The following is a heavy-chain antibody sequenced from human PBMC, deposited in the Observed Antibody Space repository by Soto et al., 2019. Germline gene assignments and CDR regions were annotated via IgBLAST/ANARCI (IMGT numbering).Heavy chain of an antibody. D-gene: IGHD2-2*02. CDR2: ILPLFNAP. CDR3: TRGSRPAVIRATFDF. Sequence: QVLLVQSGAEVKKPGSSVRVSCKASGDTFKNFAFSWVRQAPGHGLEWVGGILPLFNAPTYAQKFQGRVTITADEYTSTAYMDLSRLTSDDTAVYFCTRGSRPAVIRATFDFWGQGTLVTVSS. J-gene: IGHJ4*02. CDR1: GDTFKNFA. V-gene: IGHV1-69*01.